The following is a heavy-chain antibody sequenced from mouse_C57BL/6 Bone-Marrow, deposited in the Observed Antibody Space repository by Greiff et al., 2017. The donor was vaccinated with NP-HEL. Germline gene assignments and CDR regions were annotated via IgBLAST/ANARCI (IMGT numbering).Heavy chain of an antibody. CDR3: ARGGYYGWYFDV. Sequence: LVESGAELVRPGSSVKLSCKDSYFAFMASAMHWVKQRHGHGLAWIGSFTMYSDSSEYSENFKGKATMTAYTSSSTAYMERSSLTSEDSAVYYCARGGYYGWYFDVWGTGTTVTVSS. D-gene: IGHD1-1*01. J-gene: IGHJ1*03. V-gene: IGHV1-49*01. CDR2: FTMYSDSS. CDR1: YFAFMASA.